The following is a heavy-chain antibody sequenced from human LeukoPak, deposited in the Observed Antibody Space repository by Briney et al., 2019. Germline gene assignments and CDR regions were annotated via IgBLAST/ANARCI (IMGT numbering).Heavy chain of an antibody. J-gene: IGHJ4*02. Sequence: GASVKVSCKASGGTFSSYAISWVRQAPGQGLEWMGRIIPILGIANYAQKFQGRVTITADKSTSTAYMELSSLRSEDTAVYYCARDRLGRDGYNEPFDYWGQGTLVTVSS. CDR2: IIPILGIA. CDR3: ARDRLGRDGYNEPFDY. CDR1: GGTFSSYA. V-gene: IGHV1-69*04. D-gene: IGHD5-12*01.